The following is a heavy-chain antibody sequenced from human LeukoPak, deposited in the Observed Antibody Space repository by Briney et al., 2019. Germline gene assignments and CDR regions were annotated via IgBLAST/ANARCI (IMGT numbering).Heavy chain of an antibody. J-gene: IGHJ4*02. D-gene: IGHD1-26*01. CDR1: GGSIRSSYYY. Sequence: SETLSLTCTVSGGSIRSSYYYWGWIRQPPGKGLEWIGSIYDSGSTYYNPSLKSRVTISVDTSKNQFSLKLSSVTAADTAVYYCARVRRWVGATAGFDYWGQGTLVTVSS. V-gene: IGHV4-39*07. CDR3: ARVRRWVGATAGFDY. CDR2: IYDSGST.